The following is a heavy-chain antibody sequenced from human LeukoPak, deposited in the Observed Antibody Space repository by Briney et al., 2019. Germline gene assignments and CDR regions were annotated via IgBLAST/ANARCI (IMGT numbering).Heavy chain of an antibody. J-gene: IGHJ4*02. CDR3: ARVSGSYLTFDY. Sequence: SVTVSCTASGYTFTSYAISWVRQAPGQGLEWMGGIIPIFGTANYAQKFQGRVTITADESTSTAYMELSSLRSEDTAVYYCARVSGSYLTFDYWGQGTLVTVSS. CDR1: GYTFTSYA. V-gene: IGHV1-69*13. CDR2: IIPIFGTA. D-gene: IGHD1-26*01.